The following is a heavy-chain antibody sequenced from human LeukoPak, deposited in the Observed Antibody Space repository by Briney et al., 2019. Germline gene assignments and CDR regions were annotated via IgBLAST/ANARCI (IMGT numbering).Heavy chain of an antibody. CDR2: IYSGSST. CDR1: GFTVSSNY. CDR3: ARGYSYGPPGY. D-gene: IGHD5-18*01. Sequence: GGSLRLSCAASGFTVSSNYMSWVRQAPGKGLEWVSVIYSGSSTHYADSVKGRSTISRDNSKNTLYLQMNSLRAEDTAVYYCARGYSYGPPGYWGQGTLVTVSS. J-gene: IGHJ4*02. V-gene: IGHV3-53*01.